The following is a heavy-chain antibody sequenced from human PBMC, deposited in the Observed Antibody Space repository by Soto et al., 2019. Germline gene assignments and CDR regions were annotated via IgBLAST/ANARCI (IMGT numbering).Heavy chain of an antibody. Sequence: QVQLVQSGAEVKQPGSSVKVSCTASGGTFSSYAISWVRQAPGQGLEWMGGIIPIFGTANYAQKFQGRVTITADESTSTAYMELSSLRSEDTAVYYCARRWLQLGYFDYWGQGTLVTVSS. CDR2: IIPIFGTA. D-gene: IGHD5-12*01. CDR3: ARRWLQLGYFDY. J-gene: IGHJ4*02. V-gene: IGHV1-69*01. CDR1: GGTFSSYA.